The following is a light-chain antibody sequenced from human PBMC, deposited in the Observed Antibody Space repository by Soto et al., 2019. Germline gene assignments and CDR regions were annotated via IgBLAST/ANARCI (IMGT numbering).Light chain of an antibody. CDR3: QPYYSAPPT. Sequence: EIVLRQSPATLSVSPGDGATLSCRASQRIDITLAWYQHRPGQTPRLLIYDASTRATGIPTRFSGSRSGAEFTLTISSLQAEDVAVYYCQPYYSAPPTFGPGTKVDI. CDR1: QRIDIT. V-gene: IGKV3-15*01. J-gene: IGKJ3*01. CDR2: DAS.